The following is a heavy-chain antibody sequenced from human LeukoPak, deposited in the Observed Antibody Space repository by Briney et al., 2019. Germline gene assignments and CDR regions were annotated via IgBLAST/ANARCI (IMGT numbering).Heavy chain of an antibody. CDR3: ARVRNYFDSSGYLSGFDY. CDR1: GFTFSSYY. D-gene: IGHD3-22*01. V-gene: IGHV1-46*01. J-gene: IGHJ4*02. CDR2: INPSGGST. Sequence: ASMKVSCKASGFTFSSYYMHWVRQAPGQGLEWMGIINPSGGSTTYAQKFQGRVTMTRDMSTSTVYMELSSLRSEDTAVYYCARVRNYFDSSGYLSGFDYWGQGTLVTVSS.